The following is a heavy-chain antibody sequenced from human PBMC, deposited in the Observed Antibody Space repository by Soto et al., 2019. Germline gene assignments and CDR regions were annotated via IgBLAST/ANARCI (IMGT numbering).Heavy chain of an antibody. CDR1: GYTFTSYG. CDR3: AGGRQAAYYYCGMDV. V-gene: IGHV1-18*01. J-gene: IGHJ6*01. CDR2: ISAYNGNT. Sequence: ASVKVSCKASGYTFTSYGISWVRQAPGQGLEWMGWISAYNGNTNYAQKLQGRVTMTTDTSTSTAYMELRSLRSVDTAGYYCAGGRQAAYYYCGMDVWGQGTTVTVSS.